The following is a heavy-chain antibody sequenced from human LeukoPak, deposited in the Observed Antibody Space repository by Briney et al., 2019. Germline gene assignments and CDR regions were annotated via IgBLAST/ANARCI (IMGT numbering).Heavy chain of an antibody. V-gene: IGHV1-2*02. CDR3: ALVSSGSYYSLFDY. CDR1: GYTFTGYY. J-gene: IGHJ4*02. CDR2: INPNSGGT. D-gene: IGHD1-26*01. Sequence: ASVKVSCKASGYTFTGYYMHWVRQAPGQGLEWMGWINPNSGGTNYAQKFQGRVTITADESTNTAYMELSSLRSEDTAVYYCALVSSGSYYSLFDYWGQGTLVTVSS.